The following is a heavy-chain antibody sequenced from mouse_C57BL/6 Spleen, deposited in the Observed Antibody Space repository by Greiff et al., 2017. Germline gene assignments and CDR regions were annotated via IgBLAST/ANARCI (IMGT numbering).Heavy chain of an antibody. J-gene: IGHJ4*01. Sequence: EVHLVESGGGLVKPGGSLKLSCAASGFTFSSYAMSWVRQTPEKRLEWVATISDGGSYTYYPDNVKGRFTISRDNAKNNLYLQMSHLKSEDTAMYYCARDRGKDAMDYWGQGTSVTVSS. CDR2: ISDGGSYT. V-gene: IGHV5-4*01. D-gene: IGHD2-1*01. CDR1: GFTFSSYA. CDR3: ARDRGKDAMDY.